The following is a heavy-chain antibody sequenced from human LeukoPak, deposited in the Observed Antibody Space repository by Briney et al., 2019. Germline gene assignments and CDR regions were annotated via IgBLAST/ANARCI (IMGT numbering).Heavy chain of an antibody. V-gene: IGHV5-51*01. CDR1: GSRFPSYW. J-gene: IGHJ4*02. CDR3: ARPGRVGFRFEY. CDR2: IYPGDSET. D-gene: IGHD5-24*01. Sequence: GAFLKISCKASGSRFPSYWIGGVRPMPGKGLEWMGIIYPGDSETRYSPSFQGQVTISADKSITTAYLQWSSLKASDTAMYYCARPGRVGFRFEYWGQGTLVTVSS.